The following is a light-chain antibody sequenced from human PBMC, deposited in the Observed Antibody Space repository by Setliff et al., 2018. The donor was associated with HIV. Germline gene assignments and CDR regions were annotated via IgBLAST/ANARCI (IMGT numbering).Light chain of an antibody. J-gene: IGLJ1*01. Sequence: SVLTQPPSASGSPGQSVTISCTGTSSDVGGYNYVSWYQQYPGKAPKLMIYEVSKRPSGVPDRFSGSKSGNTASLTVSGLQAEDEADYYCSSYAGSNNFRVFGTGTRSPS. CDR3: SSYAGSNNFRV. CDR2: EVS. V-gene: IGLV2-8*01. CDR1: SSDVGGYNY.